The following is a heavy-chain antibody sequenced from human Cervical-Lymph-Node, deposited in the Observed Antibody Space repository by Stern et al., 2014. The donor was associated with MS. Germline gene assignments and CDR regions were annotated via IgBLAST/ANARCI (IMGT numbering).Heavy chain of an antibody. D-gene: IGHD4-17*01. J-gene: IGHJ5*02. CDR1: GYTFTNYW. Sequence: VQLGQSGAEVKKPGESLKISCEVSGYTFTNYWIGWVRQMPGRGLEWMGIIYPGDSDTRYSPSFEGQVTISADKSINTAYLQWSSLKTTDTATYYCARRNDYGDYNWFDPWGQGTLVTVSS. V-gene: IGHV5-51*03. CDR2: IYPGDSDT. CDR3: ARRNDYGDYNWFDP.